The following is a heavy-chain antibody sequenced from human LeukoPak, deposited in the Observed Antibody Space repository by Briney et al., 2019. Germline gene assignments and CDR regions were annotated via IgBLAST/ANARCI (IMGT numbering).Heavy chain of an antibody. D-gene: IGHD3-22*01. J-gene: IGHJ3*02. Sequence: SVKVSCKASGGTFSSYAISWVRQAPGQGLEWMGGIIPIFGTANYAQKFQGRVTITADESTSTAYMELSSLRSEDTAVYYCARDRKGEYDSSGPGAFDIWGQGTMVTVSS. CDR1: GGTFSSYA. V-gene: IGHV1-69*13. CDR2: IIPIFGTA. CDR3: ARDRKGEYDSSGPGAFDI.